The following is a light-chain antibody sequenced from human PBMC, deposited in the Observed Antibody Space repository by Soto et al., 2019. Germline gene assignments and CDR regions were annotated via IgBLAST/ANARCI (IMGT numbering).Light chain of an antibody. V-gene: IGLV2-23*01. CDR2: EGS. CDR1: SSDIGSYNL. CDR3: CSYANSGSFV. J-gene: IGLJ1*01. Sequence: QSALTQPASVSGSPGQSITISCTGTSSDIGSYNLVSWYQRHPGRAPKLMVYEGSRRPSGVSNRFSGSRSGNTASLTISGLRAEDEADYYCCSYANSGSFVFGTGTKLTVL.